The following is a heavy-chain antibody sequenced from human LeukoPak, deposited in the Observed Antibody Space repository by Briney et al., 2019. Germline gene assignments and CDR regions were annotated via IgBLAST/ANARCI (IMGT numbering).Heavy chain of an antibody. CDR2: ISSGSRTI. J-gene: IGHJ4*02. D-gene: IGHD6-13*01. Sequence: HPGGSLRLSCAASGFTFSSYSMNWVRQAPGKGLEWVSYISSGSRTIYYADSVKGRFTISRDNAKNSLYLQMNSLRADDTAVYYCARDRSNSWSKDYWGQGTLVTVSS. CDR1: GFTFSSYS. CDR3: ARDRSNSWSKDY. V-gene: IGHV3-48*01.